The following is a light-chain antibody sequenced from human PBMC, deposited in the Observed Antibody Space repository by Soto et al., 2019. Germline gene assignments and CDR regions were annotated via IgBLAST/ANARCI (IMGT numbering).Light chain of an antibody. Sequence: DIQMTQSPSSLSASVVDRVTITCRASQSISSYLNWYQQKPGKAPKLLIYAASSLQSGVPSRFRGSGSWTDFTLTISSLQPEDFATYYCQQSYSTPYTFGQGTKLEIK. V-gene: IGKV1-39*01. J-gene: IGKJ2*01. CDR1: QSISSY. CDR2: AAS. CDR3: QQSYSTPYT.